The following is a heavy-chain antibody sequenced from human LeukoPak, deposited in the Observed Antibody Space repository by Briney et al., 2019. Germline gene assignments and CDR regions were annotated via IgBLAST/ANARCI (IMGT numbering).Heavy chain of an antibody. D-gene: IGHD6-19*01. Sequence: ASVKVSCKASGYTFTSYYMHWVRQAPGQGLEWMGIINPSGGSTSYAQKFQGRVTMTRDMSTSTVYMELSSLRSEDTAVYYCARDRATGYLYSSGWYIGGSWFDPWGQGTLVTVSS. V-gene: IGHV1-46*01. CDR3: ARDRATGYLYSSGWYIGGSWFDP. CDR2: INPSGGST. CDR1: GYTFTSYY. J-gene: IGHJ5*02.